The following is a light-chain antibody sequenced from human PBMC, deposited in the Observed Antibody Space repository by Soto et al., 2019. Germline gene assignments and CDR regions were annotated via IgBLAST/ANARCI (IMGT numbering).Light chain of an antibody. V-gene: IGLV2-11*01. CDR3: CSYAGDYTLV. Sequence: QSALTQPRSVSGSPGQSVTISCTGTSSDVGGFNYVSWYQQHPGKAPKFMIYDVNKRRSGVPDRFSGSKSGNTASLIISGLQAEDEADYYCCSYAGDYTLVFGGGTKLTVL. CDR1: SSDVGGFNY. CDR2: DVN. J-gene: IGLJ2*01.